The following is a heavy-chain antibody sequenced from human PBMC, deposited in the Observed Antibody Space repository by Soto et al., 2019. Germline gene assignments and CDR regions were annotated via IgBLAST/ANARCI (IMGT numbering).Heavy chain of an antibody. V-gene: IGHV4-4*02. CDR3: ARGCLAGIAVRYFDY. CDR2: IYHSGST. CDR1: GGSISSSNW. D-gene: IGHD6-19*01. J-gene: IGHJ4*02. Sequence: SETLSLTCAVSGGSISSSNWWSWVRQPPGKGLEWIGEIYHSGSTNYNPSLKSRVTISVDKSKNQIYLKLSYVTAADTAVYYCARGCLAGIAVRYFDYWGQGTLVTVS.